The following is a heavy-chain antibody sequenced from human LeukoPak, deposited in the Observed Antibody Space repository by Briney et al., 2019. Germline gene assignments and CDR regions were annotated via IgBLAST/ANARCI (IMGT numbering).Heavy chain of an antibody. J-gene: IGHJ4*02. CDR2: IYSGGST. D-gene: IGHD2-2*01. CDR1: GFTVSSNY. CDR3: ARVYCSSTSCYPDY. Sequence: GGSLRLSCAASGFTVSSNYMSWVRQAPGKGLEWVSVIYSGGSTYYADSVKGRFTISRDNSKNTLCLQMNSLRAEDTAVYYCARVYCSSTSCYPDYWGQGTLVTVSS. V-gene: IGHV3-53*01.